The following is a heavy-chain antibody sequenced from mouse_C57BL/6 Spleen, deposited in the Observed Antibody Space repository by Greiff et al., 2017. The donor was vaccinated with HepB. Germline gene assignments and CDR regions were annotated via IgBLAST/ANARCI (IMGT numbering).Heavy chain of an antibody. CDR3: ASEIGLLRYFDV. CDR1: GYTFTSYW. V-gene: IGHV1-7*01. J-gene: IGHJ1*03. CDR2: INPSSGYT. Sequence: VQLQQSGAELAKPGASVKLSCKASGYTFTSYWMHWVKQRPGQGLEWIGYINPSSGYTKYNQKFKDKATLNADKSSSTAYMQLSSLTYEDSAVYYCASEIGLLRYFDVWGTGTTVTVSS. D-gene: IGHD2-3*01.